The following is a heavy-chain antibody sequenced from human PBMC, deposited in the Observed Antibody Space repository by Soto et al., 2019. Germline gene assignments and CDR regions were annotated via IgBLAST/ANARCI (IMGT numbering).Heavy chain of an antibody. D-gene: IGHD5-18*01. Sequence: APLNVYWKTAGYANTGYGISWGRKKIGQGLEWMGWISAYNGNTNYAQKLQGRVTMTTDTSTSTAYMELRSLRSDDTAVYYCAREHSLWNGPYFDYWGQGTLVTVFS. CDR2: ISAYNGNT. CDR1: GYANTGYG. V-gene: IGHV1-18*01. CDR3: AREHSLWNGPYFDY. J-gene: IGHJ4*02.